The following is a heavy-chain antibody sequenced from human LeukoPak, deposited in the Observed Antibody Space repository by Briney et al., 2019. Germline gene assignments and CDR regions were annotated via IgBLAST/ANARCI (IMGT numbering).Heavy chain of an antibody. J-gene: IGHJ4*02. CDR1: GFTFSSYA. Sequence: GGSLRLSCAASGFTFSSYAMSWVRQAPGKGLEWVSAISGSGGSTYYAESVKGRFTISRDNSKNTLYLQRSSLRVEDTAVYYCAKDLGGSGSYYAFDYWGQGSLVTVSS. CDR2: ISGSGGST. D-gene: IGHD3-10*01. CDR3: AKDLGGSGSYYAFDY. V-gene: IGHV3-23*01.